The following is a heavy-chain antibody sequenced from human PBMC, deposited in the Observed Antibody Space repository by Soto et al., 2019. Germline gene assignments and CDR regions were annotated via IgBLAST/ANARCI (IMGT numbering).Heavy chain of an antibody. CDR1: GFTFSSYG. J-gene: IGHJ4*02. V-gene: IGHV3-33*01. CDR2: IWYDGSNK. Sequence: GGSLRLSCAASGFTFSSYGMHWVRQAPGKGLEWVAVIWYDGSNKYYAESVKGRFTISRDNSKNTLYLQMNSLRAEDTAVYYCARDSHAGSGWQLTADYWGQGTLVTVSS. CDR3: ARDSHAGSGWQLTADY. D-gene: IGHD6-19*01.